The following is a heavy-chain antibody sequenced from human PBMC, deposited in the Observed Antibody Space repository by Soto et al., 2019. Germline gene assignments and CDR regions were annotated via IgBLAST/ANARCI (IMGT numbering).Heavy chain of an antibody. J-gene: IGHJ5*02. V-gene: IGHV3-23*01. Sequence: GGSLRLSCAASGFTFSSYATSWVRQAPGKGLEWVSAISGSGGSTYYADSVKGRFTISRDNSKNTLYLQMNSLRAEGTAVYYCAKSIAAAGTRWFDPWGQGTLVTVLL. CDR1: GFTFSSYA. D-gene: IGHD6-13*01. CDR2: ISGSGGST. CDR3: AKSIAAAGTRWFDP.